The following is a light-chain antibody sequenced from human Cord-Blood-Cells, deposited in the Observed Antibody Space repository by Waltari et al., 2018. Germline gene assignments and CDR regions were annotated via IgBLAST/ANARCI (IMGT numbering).Light chain of an antibody. CDR1: SSDVGGYNY. J-gene: IGLJ1*01. V-gene: IGLV2-8*01. CDR2: EVS. Sequence: QSALTQPPSASGSPGQSVTISCTGTSSDVGGYNYVSWYQQHPGKAPKLMIYEVSKRPAGVPDRFSGSKSGNTASLTFSGLQAEDEADYYCSSYAGSNNSVFGTGTKVTVL. CDR3: SSYAGSNNSV.